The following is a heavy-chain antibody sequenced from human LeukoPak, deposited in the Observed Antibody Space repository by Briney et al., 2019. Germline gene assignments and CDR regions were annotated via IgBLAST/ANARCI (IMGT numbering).Heavy chain of an antibody. CDR2: IYASGST. Sequence: ASETLSLTCTVSGGSISSGNYFWSWMRRPAGKGLEWIGRIYASGSTNYNPSFKSRVTMSLDTSKNQFSLRLISVTAADTAVYYCAREVIAAHNWFDPWGQGTLVTVSS. CDR3: AREVIAAHNWFDP. CDR1: GGSISSGNYF. J-gene: IGHJ5*02. D-gene: IGHD6-6*01. V-gene: IGHV4-61*02.